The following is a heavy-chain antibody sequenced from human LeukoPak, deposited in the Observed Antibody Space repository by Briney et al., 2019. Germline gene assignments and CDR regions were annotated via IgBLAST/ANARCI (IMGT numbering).Heavy chain of an antibody. D-gene: IGHD6-13*01. J-gene: IGHJ4*02. V-gene: IGHV3-30*02. CDR3: AKGRGSIAAAVDY. CDR1: GFTFSSYG. Sequence: PGGSLRLSCAASGFTFSSYGMHWVRQAPGKGLEWVAFIRYDGSNKYYADSVKGRFTISRDNSKNTLYLQMNSLRAEDTAVYYCAKGRGSIAAAVDYWGQGTLVTVSS. CDR2: IRYDGSNK.